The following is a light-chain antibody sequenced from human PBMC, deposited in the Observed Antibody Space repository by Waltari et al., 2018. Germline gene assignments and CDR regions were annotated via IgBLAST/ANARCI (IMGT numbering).Light chain of an antibody. V-gene: IGLV6-57*03. J-gene: IGLJ3*02. CDR1: SGSIVSNY. CDR2: KAD. CDR3: QSYDVRLNWV. Sequence: NFVLTQPHSVSESPGKTVTISCTRRSGSIVSNYVQWYQQRPGSAPTTVFVKADQRPSGVPDRFSGSIDSSSNSASLTISGLRTEDEADYYCQSYDVRLNWVFGGGTKLTVL.